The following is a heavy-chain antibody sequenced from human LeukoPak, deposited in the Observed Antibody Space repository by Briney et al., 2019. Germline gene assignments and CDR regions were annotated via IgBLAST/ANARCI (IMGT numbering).Heavy chain of an antibody. CDR3: ARRAPYSYEWSTLDY. J-gene: IGHJ4*02. Sequence: SETLSLTCLVSGCSISSYYWSWIRQPPGKGLEWVGYIYYSGSTNYNPSLKSRVTISVDTSKNQLYLKLSSVTAADTAVYYCARRAPYSYEWSTLDYWGQGTLVTVSS. CDR1: GCSISSYY. CDR2: IYYSGST. V-gene: IGHV4-59*08. D-gene: IGHD5-18*01.